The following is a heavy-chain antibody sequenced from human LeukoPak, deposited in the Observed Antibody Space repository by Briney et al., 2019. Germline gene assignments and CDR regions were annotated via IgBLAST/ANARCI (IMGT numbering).Heavy chain of an antibody. CDR3: ASALRIYYYFDY. CDR2: IRYDGSNK. CDR1: GFTSSSYG. Sequence: PGGSLRLSCAASGFTSSSYGMHWVRQAPGKGLEWVAFIRYDGSNKYYADSVKGRFTISRDNAKNSLFLQMNSLRAEDTAVYYCASALRIYYYFDYWGQGTLVIVSS. J-gene: IGHJ4*02. D-gene: IGHD1-26*01. V-gene: IGHV3-30*02.